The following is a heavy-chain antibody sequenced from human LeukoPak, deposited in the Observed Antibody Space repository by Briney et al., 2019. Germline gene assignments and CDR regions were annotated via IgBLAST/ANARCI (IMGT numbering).Heavy chain of an antibody. V-gene: IGHV3-21*01. D-gene: IGHD6-19*01. J-gene: IGHJ5*02. CDR3: ARDSYGDSSGWSYNWFDP. Sequence: GGSLRLSCAASGFTFSSYSMNWVRQAPGKGLEWVSSISSSSSYIYYADSVKGRFTISRDNAKNSLYLQMNSLRAEDTAVYYCARDSYGDSSGWSYNWFDPWGQGTLVTVSS. CDR2: ISSSSSYI. CDR1: GFTFSSYS.